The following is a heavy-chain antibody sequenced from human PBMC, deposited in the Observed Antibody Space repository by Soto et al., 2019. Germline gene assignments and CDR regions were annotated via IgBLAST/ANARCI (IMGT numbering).Heavy chain of an antibody. CDR3: AKDTAMVHYFDY. CDR2: ISYDGSNK. J-gene: IGHJ4*02. Sequence: GGSLRLSCAASGFTFSSYGMHWVRQAPGKGLEWVAVISYDGSNKYYADSVKGRFTISRDNSKNTLYLQMNSLRAEDTAVYYCAKDTAMVHYFDYWGQGTLVTVSS. V-gene: IGHV3-30*18. D-gene: IGHD5-18*01. CDR1: GFTFSSYG.